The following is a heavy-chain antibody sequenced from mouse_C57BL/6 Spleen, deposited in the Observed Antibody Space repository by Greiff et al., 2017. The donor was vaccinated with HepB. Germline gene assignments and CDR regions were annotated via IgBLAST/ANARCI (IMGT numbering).Heavy chain of an antibody. V-gene: IGHV10-3*01. Sequence: EVQVVESGGGLVQPKGSLKLSCAASGFTFNTYAMHWVRQAPGKGLEWVARIRSKSSNYATYYADSVKDRFTISRDDSQSMLYLQMNNLKTEDTAMYYCVRVGGNSPYWYFDVWGTGTTVTVSS. CDR1: GFTFNTYA. CDR2: IRSKSSNYAT. CDR3: VRVGGNSPYWYFDV. J-gene: IGHJ1*03. D-gene: IGHD2-1*01.